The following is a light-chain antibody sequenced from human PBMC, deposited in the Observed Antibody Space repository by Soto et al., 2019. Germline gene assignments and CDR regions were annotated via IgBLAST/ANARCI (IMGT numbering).Light chain of an antibody. Sequence: QSVLTQPASVSGSPGQSITISCTGTSSDVGSYNLVSWYHQHPGKAPKLMIYEVSNRPSGVSNRFSGSKSGNTASLTISGLQAEDEADYYCSSYTGSTYVFGTGTKVTVL. J-gene: IGLJ1*01. CDR2: EVS. V-gene: IGLV2-14*02. CDR3: SSYTGSTYV. CDR1: SSDVGSYNL.